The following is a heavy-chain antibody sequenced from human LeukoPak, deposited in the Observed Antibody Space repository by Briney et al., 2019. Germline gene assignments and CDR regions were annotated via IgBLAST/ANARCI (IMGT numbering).Heavy chain of an antibody. CDR1: GGTFSGHA. V-gene: IGHV1-69*05. CDR2: TIPIFGAT. CDR3: AGGDPFNYYMDV. J-gene: IGHJ6*03. D-gene: IGHD4-17*01. Sequence: AASVKVSCKASGGTFSGHAISWVRQAPGQGLEWMGGTIPIFGATNYTQRFQGRITITTDESTTTAYMELTRLRSEDTAVYFCAGGDPFNYYMDVWGKGTSVTVFS.